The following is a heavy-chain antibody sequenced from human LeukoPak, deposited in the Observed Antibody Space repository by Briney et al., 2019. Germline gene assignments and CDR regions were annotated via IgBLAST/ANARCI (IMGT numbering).Heavy chain of an antibody. D-gene: IGHD3-22*01. CDR1: GFTFSSYA. V-gene: IGHV3-23*01. CDR3: AKANQNYYDAYMDV. Sequence: GGSLRLSCADSGFTFSSYAMKWVRQAPGKGLEWVSGISGSGDSTYYADSVKGRFTISRDNSENTLYLQMNSLRAEDTAVYYCAKANQNYYDAYMDVWGTGITVTVSS. J-gene: IGHJ6*04. CDR2: ISGSGDST.